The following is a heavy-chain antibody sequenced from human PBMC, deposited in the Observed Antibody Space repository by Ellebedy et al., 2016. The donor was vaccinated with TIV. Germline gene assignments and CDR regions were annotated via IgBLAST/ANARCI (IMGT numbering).Heavy chain of an antibody. Sequence: ASVKVSCXAFGDTFTNYGINWVRQAPGQGLEWMGWISADNGNTRYSQKLQGRLTMTADTSTNTAYMELRSLRSDDTAVYYCARENYHDLSDNPWFEPWGQGTLVTVSS. CDR1: GDTFTNYG. D-gene: IGHD3-22*01. V-gene: IGHV1-18*01. CDR2: ISADNGNT. J-gene: IGHJ5*02. CDR3: ARENYHDLSDNPWFEP.